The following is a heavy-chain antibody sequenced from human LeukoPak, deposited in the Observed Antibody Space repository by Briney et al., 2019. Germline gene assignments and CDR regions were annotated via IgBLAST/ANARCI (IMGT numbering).Heavy chain of an antibody. CDR2: IRSKANGGTT. CDR3: TRYSGYWFDP. CDR1: GLTFGDYA. J-gene: IGHJ5*02. Sequence: GGSLRLSCTASGLTFGDYAMSWVRQAPGKELEWVSFIRSKANGGTTECAASVKGRFTISRDDSTSIAYLQMNSLKTEDTAVYYCTRYSGYWFDPWGQGTLVTVSS. D-gene: IGHD5-12*01. V-gene: IGHV3-49*04.